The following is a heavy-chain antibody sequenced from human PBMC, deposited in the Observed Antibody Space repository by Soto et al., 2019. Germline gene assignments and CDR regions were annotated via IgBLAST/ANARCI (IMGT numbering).Heavy chain of an antibody. CDR3: ARAGGLGAVAVDY. D-gene: IGHD6-19*01. V-gene: IGHV4-30-2*01. CDR2: IYHSGSN. Sequence: QLQLQESGSGLLKPSQTLSLSCAVSGGSISSGGYSWSWIRQPPGKGLEWIGYIYHSGSNYYNPSLKSRLTRSVDRSQNKFSLKLSSVTAAYTAVYSCARAGGLGAVAVDYWGQGTLVTVSS. J-gene: IGHJ4*02. CDR1: GGSISSGGYS.